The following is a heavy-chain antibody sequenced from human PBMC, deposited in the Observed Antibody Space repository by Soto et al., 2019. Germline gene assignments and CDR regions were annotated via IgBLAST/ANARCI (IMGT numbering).Heavy chain of an antibody. J-gene: IGHJ4*02. CDR2: INHSGST. CDR1: GGSFSGYY. V-gene: IGHV4-34*01. D-gene: IGHD2-8*02. CDR3: ARDKITGLFDY. Sequence: PSETLSLTCAVYGGSFSGYYWTWIRQPPGSGLEWIGEINHSGSTNYNPSLKSRVTISVDTSKNQFSLKLTSVTAADTAVYYCARDKITGLFDYWGQGTLVTVSS.